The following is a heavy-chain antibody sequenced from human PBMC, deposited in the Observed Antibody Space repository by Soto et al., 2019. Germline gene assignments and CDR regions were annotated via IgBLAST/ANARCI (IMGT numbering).Heavy chain of an antibody. Sequence: EVQLVESGGGLVQPGGSLRLSCAASGFTFSDHYMDWVRQAPGKGLEWVGRIRNKANSHTTEYAASVKDRFTISRDDSRNSLHLQMNSLETEDTAVYYCARAHFTGDSYYSGDYWGQGTLVTVSS. CDR2: IRNKANSHTT. CDR1: GFTFSDHY. D-gene: IGHD2-15*01. V-gene: IGHV3-72*01. J-gene: IGHJ4*02. CDR3: ARAHFTGDSYYSGDY.